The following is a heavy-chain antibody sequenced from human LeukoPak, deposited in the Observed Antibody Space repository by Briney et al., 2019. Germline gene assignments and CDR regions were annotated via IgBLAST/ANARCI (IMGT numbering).Heavy chain of an antibody. CDR1: GGTFSSYA. CDR3: ARVPLVPPRGYFDY. CDR2: IIPIFGTA. Sequence: SVKVSSKASGGTFSSYAISWVGQAPGQGLEWMGGIIPIFGTANYAQKFQGRVTITADKSTSTAYMELSSLRSEDTAVYYCARVPLVPPRGYFDYWGQGTLVTVSS. J-gene: IGHJ4*02. D-gene: IGHD6-6*01. V-gene: IGHV1-69*06.